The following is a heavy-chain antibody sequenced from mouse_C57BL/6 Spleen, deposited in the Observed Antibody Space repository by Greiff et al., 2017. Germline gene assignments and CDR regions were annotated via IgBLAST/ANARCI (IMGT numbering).Heavy chain of an antibody. CDR3: ARRNGDRYFDV. J-gene: IGHJ1*03. CDR1: GYTFTDYN. Sequence: EVQLQQSGPELVKPGASVKIPCKASGYTFTDYNMDWVKQSHGKSLEWIGDINPNNGGTIYNQKFKGKATLTVDKSSSTAYMGLRSLTAEDTAVYYCARRNGDRYFDVWGTGTTVTVSS. CDR2: INPNNGGT. V-gene: IGHV1-18*01. D-gene: IGHD4-1*01.